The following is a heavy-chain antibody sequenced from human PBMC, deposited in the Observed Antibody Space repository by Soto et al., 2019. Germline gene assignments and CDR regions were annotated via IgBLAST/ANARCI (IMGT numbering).Heavy chain of an antibody. D-gene: IGHD7-27*01. CDR1: GGTFSSYT. J-gene: IGHJ4*02. CDR2: ITPILGIA. Sequence: SVKVSCKASGGTFSSYTISWVRQAPGQGLEWMGRITPILGIANYAQKFQGRVTITADTSARTAYMELSSLRSEDTAVYYCARSNPAFDYWGQGTLVTVSS. V-gene: IGHV1-69*02. CDR3: ARSNPAFDY.